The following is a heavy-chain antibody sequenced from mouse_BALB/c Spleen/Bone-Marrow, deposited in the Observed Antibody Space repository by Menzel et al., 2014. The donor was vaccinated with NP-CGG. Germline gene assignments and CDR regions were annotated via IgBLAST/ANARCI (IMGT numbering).Heavy chain of an antibody. CDR3: ARPPDGYYWFTY. CDR1: GFTFSSYA. Sequence: EVKLVESGGGLVKPGGSLKLSCAASGFTFSSYAMSWVRQTPEKRLEWVATISSGGSYTYYPDSVKGRFTISRDNAKXTLYLQMSSLRSEDTAIYYCARPPDGYYWFTYWGQGTLVTVSA. J-gene: IGHJ3*01. D-gene: IGHD2-3*01. CDR2: ISSGGSYT. V-gene: IGHV5-9-1*01.